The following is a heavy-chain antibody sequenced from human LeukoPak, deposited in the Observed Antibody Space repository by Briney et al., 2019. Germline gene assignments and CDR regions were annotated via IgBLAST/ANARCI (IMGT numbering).Heavy chain of an antibody. J-gene: IGHJ5*02. Sequence: EASVKVSCKASGGTFSSYAISWVRQDPGQGLEWMGGIIPIFGTANYAQKFQGRVTITTDESTSTAYMELSSLRSEDTAVYYCARYLLGYCSSTSCRGTNWFDPWGQGTLVTVSS. CDR2: IIPIFGTA. V-gene: IGHV1-69*05. D-gene: IGHD2-2*01. CDR3: ARYLLGYCSSTSCRGTNWFDP. CDR1: GGTFSSYA.